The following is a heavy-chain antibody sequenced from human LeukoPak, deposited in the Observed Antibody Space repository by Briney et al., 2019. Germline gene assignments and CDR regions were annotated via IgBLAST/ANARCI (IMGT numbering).Heavy chain of an antibody. CDR3: AREALEYCSGGSRYSTALDY. Sequence: PSEPLSLPCTVSGGPISSSSYYWGWIRQPPGKGLDRLGSIYYSGSTSYNPSLESRVTLSVDSAKNQFSLKLSSVTAADSAMYYCAREALEYCSGGSRYSTALDYWGRGTLVTVSS. CDR1: GGPISSSSYY. CDR2: IYYSGST. D-gene: IGHD2-15*01. J-gene: IGHJ4*02. V-gene: IGHV4-39*07.